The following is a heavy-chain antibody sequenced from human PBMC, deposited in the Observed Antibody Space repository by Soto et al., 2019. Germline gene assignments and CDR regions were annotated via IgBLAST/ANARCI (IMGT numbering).Heavy chain of an antibody. D-gene: IGHD1-26*01. Sequence: GGSLRLSCAASGFTFSSYAMSWVRQAPGKGLEWVSAISGSGGSTYYADSVKGRFTISRDNSKNTLYLQMNSLRAEDTAVYYCAKYPDPRIVGLIDYWGQGTLVTVSS. J-gene: IGHJ4*02. CDR2: ISGSGGST. CDR3: AKYPDPRIVGLIDY. CDR1: GFTFSSYA. V-gene: IGHV3-23*01.